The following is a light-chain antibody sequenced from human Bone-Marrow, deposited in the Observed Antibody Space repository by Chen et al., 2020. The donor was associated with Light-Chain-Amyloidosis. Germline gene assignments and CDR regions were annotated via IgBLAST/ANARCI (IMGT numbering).Light chain of an antibody. J-gene: IGLJ3*02. CDR3: GTWDSSLSAGV. CDR2: DNN. CDR1: SSNIGNNY. V-gene: IGLV1-51*01. Sequence: QSVLTQPPSVSAAPGQKVTISCSGSSSNIGNNYVSWYQQLPGTAPTLLIYDNNKRPSGSPDRFSGSKSGTSATLGITGLQTGDEADYYCGTWDSSLSAGVFGGGTKLTVL.